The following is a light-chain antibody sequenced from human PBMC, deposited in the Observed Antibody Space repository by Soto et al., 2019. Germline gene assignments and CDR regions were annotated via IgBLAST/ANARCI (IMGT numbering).Light chain of an antibody. CDR1: QSVSSSY. CDR3: QQYGSSPLT. Sequence: EIVLTQSPGTLSLSPGERATLSCRASQSVSSSYLAWYQQKPGQAPRLLIYGASSRATGIPDRFSGSGSGTEFTVTISRLEPEGVAVYYCQQYGSSPLTFGGGTKAEIK. V-gene: IGKV3-20*01. J-gene: IGKJ4*01. CDR2: GAS.